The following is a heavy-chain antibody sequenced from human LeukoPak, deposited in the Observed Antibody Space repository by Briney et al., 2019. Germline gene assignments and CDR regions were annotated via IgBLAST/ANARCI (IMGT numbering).Heavy chain of an antibody. CDR3: ERRHVAATDSNDY. CDR2: IYHSGIT. D-gene: IGHD1-26*01. Sequence: SETLSLTCSLSVGSIKNRNYYWRWIRQPPGEGLEWIGNIYHSGITHYNLSLKSRVTISVDTSKNQFSLKLSSVTAADTAVYYCERRHVAATDSNDYWGQGTLVTVSS. J-gene: IGHJ4*02. CDR1: VGSIKNRNYY. V-gene: IGHV4-39*01.